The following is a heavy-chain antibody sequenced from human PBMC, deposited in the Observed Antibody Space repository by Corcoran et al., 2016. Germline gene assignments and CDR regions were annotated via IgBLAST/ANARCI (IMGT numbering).Heavy chain of an antibody. V-gene: IGHV2-70*04. CDR3: ARMGSGYRFYFDY. CDR1: GFSLSTGGMR. Sequence: QVTLKESGPALVKPTQTLTLTCTFSGFSLSTGGMRVGWIRQPPGKALEWLARIDWDDDKFYSTSLKTRLTISKDTFKNQVVLTMTNIDSVDTATYYCARMGSGYRFYFDYWGQGTRVTVSS. J-gene: IGHJ4*02. CDR2: IDWDDDK. D-gene: IGHD3-22*01.